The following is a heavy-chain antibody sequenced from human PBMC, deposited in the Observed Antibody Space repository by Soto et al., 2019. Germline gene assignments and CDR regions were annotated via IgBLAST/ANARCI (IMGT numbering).Heavy chain of an antibody. J-gene: IGHJ4*02. CDR2: INPSSGGT. V-gene: IGHV1-2*02. CDR1: GFTFTDYY. D-gene: IGHD2-15*01. CDR3: VGGKGGGC. Sequence: ASVKVSCNASGFTFTDYYIHWVRQSPGQGLEWMGWINPSSGGTKSAQQFQGRVTMTRDTSISAAYMELSGLTSDDTAVDSGVGGKGGGCRGQGALSPVCS.